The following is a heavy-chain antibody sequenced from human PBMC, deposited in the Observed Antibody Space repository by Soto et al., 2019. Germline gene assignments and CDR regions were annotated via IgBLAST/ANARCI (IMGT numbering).Heavy chain of an antibody. CDR1: GFTFSSYG. V-gene: IGHV3-33*01. CDR3: ARGGITIYGMDV. D-gene: IGHD3-3*01. CDR2: IWYDGSNK. J-gene: IGHJ6*02. Sequence: QVQLVESGGGVVQPGRSLRLSCAASGFTFSSYGMHWVRQAPGKGLEWVAVIWYDGSNKYYADSVKGRFTISRDNSKNTLYLQMNILRAEDTAVYYCARGGITIYGMDVWGQGTTVTVSS.